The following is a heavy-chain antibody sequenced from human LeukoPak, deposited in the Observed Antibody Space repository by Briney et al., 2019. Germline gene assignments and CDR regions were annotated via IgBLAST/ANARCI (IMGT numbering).Heavy chain of an antibody. CDR3: ASPYRRNYEC. D-gene: IGHD3-16*01. CDR2: IKQDGSAK. V-gene: IGHV3-7*05. J-gene: IGHJ4*02. Sequence: GGSLRLSCAASGFTFNNYWMSWVRQAPGKGLEWVANIKQDGSAKNYVDSVKGRFTISRDNTQNSLYLQMNSLTAEGTAVYYCASPYRRNYECWGQGTLVTVPS. CDR1: GFTFNNYW.